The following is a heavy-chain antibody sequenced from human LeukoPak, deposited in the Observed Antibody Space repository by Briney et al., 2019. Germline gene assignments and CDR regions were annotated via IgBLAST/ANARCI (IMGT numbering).Heavy chain of an antibody. CDR1: GYTFTGYY. V-gene: IGHV1-2*06. D-gene: IGHD6-13*01. CDR2: INPNSGGT. J-gene: IGHJ4*02. CDR3: ARDSKQQLVGGDY. Sequence: GASVKVSCKASGYTFTGYYMHWVRQAPGQGLEWMGRINPNSGGTNYAQKFQGRVTMTRDTSISAAYMELSRLRSGDTAVYYCARDSKQQLVGGDYWGQGTLVTVSS.